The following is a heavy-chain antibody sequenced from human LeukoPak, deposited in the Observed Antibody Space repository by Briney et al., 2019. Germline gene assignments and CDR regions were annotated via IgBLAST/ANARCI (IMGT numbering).Heavy chain of an antibody. CDR3: ARATTDGFDP. Sequence: SGGPLRLSCAASGFTVTANYMSWVRQAPGKGLEWVSVIYTGDNTYYADSVKGRFTISRDNSKNTLSLQMNSLRAEDTAVYYRARATTDGFDPWGQGTLVTVSS. V-gene: IGHV3-53*01. CDR1: GFTVTANY. J-gene: IGHJ5*02. CDR2: IYTGDNT. D-gene: IGHD4-17*01.